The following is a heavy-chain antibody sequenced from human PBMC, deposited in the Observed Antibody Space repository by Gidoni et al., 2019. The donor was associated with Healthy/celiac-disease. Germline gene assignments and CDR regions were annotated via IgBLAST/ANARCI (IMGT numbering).Heavy chain of an antibody. Sequence: QVTLKESGPVLVKPTETLTLTCTLPGFSLCNARLGVSWIRQPPGKALEWLAHIFSNDEKSYSTSLKSRLTISKDTSKSQVVLTMTNMDPVDTATYYCARIREEWELLGYYYYGMDVWGQGTTVTVSS. CDR1: GFSLCNARLG. V-gene: IGHV2-26*01. CDR3: ARIREEWELLGYYYYGMDV. CDR2: IFSNDEK. J-gene: IGHJ6*02. D-gene: IGHD1-26*01.